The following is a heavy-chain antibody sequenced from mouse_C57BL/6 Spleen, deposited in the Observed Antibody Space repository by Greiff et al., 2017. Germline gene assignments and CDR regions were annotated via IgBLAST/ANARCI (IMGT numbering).Heavy chain of an antibody. CDR3: AIPTPGNYAMDY. CDR1: GYSFTDYN. Sequence: EVKLMESGPELVKPGASVKISCKASGYSFTDYNMNWVKQSNGKSLEWIGVINPNYGTTSYNQKFKGKATLTVDQSSSTAYMQLNSLTSEDSAVYYCAIPTPGNYAMDYWGQGTSVTVSS. V-gene: IGHV1-39*01. D-gene: IGHD4-1*01. J-gene: IGHJ4*01. CDR2: INPNYGTT.